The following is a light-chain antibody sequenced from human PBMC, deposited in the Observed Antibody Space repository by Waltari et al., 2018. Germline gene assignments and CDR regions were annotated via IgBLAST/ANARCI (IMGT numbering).Light chain of an antibody. V-gene: IGKV1-5*01. CDR2: DAS. Sequence: DIQMTQSPSTLSASVGDRVTITCRASQSISSWLDWYQQKPGKAPKRLIYDASSLESGVPERFSGSGAGTEFTLTISSLQPDDFATYYCQQYNSYWTFGQGTKVEIK. J-gene: IGKJ1*01. CDR1: QSISSW. CDR3: QQYNSYWT.